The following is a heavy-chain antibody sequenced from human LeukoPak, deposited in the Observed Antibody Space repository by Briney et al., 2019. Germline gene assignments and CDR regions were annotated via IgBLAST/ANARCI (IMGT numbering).Heavy chain of an antibody. CDR1: GFTFSTYS. Sequence: PGGSLTLSCAASGFTFSTYSMNWVRQAPGKGLEWVSYISSSSTRYYADSVKGRFTISRDNAKNSLYLQMNSLRDEDTAVYYCARDLLGEMATDDYWGQGTLVTVSS. CDR2: ISSSSTR. V-gene: IGHV3-48*02. CDR3: ARDLLGEMATDDY. D-gene: IGHD5-24*01. J-gene: IGHJ4*02.